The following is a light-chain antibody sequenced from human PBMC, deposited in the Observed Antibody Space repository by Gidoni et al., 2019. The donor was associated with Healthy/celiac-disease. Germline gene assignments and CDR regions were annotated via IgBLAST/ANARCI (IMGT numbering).Light chain of an antibody. J-gene: IGLJ3*02. V-gene: IGLV1-47*01. CDR1: SSNIGSNY. Sequence: QSVLTQPPSASGTPGQGVTISCSGSSSNIGSNYVYWYQQLPGTAPKLRIYRNNQRPSGVPDRFSGSKSGTSASLAISGLRSEDEADYYCAAWDDSLSGQVFGGGTKLTVL. CDR2: RNN. CDR3: AAWDDSLSGQV.